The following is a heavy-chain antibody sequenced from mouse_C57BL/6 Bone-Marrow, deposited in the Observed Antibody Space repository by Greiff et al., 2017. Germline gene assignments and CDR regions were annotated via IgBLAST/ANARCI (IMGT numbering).Heavy chain of an antibody. V-gene: IGHV1-80*01. CDR3: ARWPLLFSWYAMDY. Sequence: QVQLQQSGAELVKPGASVKISCKASGYAFSSYWLNWVKQRPGKGLEWIGQIYSGDGDTNYNGKFKGKATLTADKSSSPAYMQLSSLTSEDSAVYFCARWPLLFSWYAMDYWGQGTSVTVSS. J-gene: IGHJ4*01. CDR1: GYAFSSYW. D-gene: IGHD2-1*01. CDR2: IYSGDGDT.